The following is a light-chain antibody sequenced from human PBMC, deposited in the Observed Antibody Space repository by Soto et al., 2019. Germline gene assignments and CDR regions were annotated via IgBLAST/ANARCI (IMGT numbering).Light chain of an antibody. J-gene: IGKJ1*01. CDR1: QSISSY. CDR3: QQSYSTLWT. V-gene: IGKV1-39*01. CDR2: AAA. Sequence: DIQMTQSPSYLSASVGDRVTSTCRASQSISSYLNWYQQKPGKAPKLLIYAAANLQSGVPSRFSGSGSGTDFTLTISSLQPEDFATYYCQQSYSTLWTFGQGTKVESK.